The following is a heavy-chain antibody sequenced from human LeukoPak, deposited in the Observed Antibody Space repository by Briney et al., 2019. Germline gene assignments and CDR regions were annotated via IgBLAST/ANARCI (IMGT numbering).Heavy chain of an antibody. CDR2: IDSGGNIT. CDR3: ARSTLGDAFDI. D-gene: IGHD1-1*01. CDR1: GFTFSSYW. J-gene: IGHJ3*02. Sequence: GGSLRLSCAASGFTFSSYWIHWVRQAPGKGLVWVSRIDSGGNITTYADSVKGRFTIYRDNAKNTLYLQMNSLRAEDTAVYYCARSTLGDAFDIWGQGTMVTVSS. V-gene: IGHV3-74*03.